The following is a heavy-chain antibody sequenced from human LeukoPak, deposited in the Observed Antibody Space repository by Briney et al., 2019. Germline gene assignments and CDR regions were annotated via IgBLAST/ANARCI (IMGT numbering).Heavy chain of an antibody. CDR2: ISSTGGYL. V-gene: IGHV3-21*01. CDR3: VRDHYGNSGYLL. Sequence: KSGGSLRLSCAASGFTFSSYAMNWVRQAPGKGLEFVSSISSTGGYLYHAESVKGRFTMSRDNAENSVYLQMNSLSVEDTAVYFCVRDHYGNSGYLLWGQGTLVTVSS. CDR1: GFTFSSYA. J-gene: IGHJ4*02. D-gene: IGHD3-22*01.